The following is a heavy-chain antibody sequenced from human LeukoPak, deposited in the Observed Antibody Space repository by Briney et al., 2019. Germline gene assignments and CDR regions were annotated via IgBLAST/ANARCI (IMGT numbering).Heavy chain of an antibody. J-gene: IGHJ6*03. CDR3: ARGMLSSAGYHWYYYMDV. Sequence: GGPLRLSCAASGFTSGSYWMHWVRQAPGKGPEWVSRIDDDGTDTHYAVSVKGRFTISRDNAKNTLYLQMNSLRGEDTAVYYCARGMLSSAGYHWYYYMDVWGEGAMVTVSS. V-gene: IGHV3-74*01. D-gene: IGHD3-3*01. CDR1: GFTSGSYW. CDR2: IDDDGTDT.